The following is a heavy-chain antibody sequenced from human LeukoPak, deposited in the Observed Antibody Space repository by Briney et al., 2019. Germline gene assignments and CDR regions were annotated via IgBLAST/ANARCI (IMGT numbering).Heavy chain of an antibody. V-gene: IGHV4-4*09. J-gene: IGHJ3*02. D-gene: IGHD6-13*01. CDR3: ARRGAAAGTSVLPFDI. Sequence: PSETLSLTCNVSGGSITSYYWSWIRQPPGKGLERIGYIYSSGSTNYNPSLKSRVTISLDTSKNQFSLKLNSLTAADTAVYYCARRGAAAGTSVLPFDIWGQGTMVTVSS. CDR1: GGSITSYY. CDR2: IYSSGST.